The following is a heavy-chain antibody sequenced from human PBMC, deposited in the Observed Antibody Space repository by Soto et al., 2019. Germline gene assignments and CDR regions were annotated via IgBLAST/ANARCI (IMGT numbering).Heavy chain of an antibody. D-gene: IGHD2-15*01. J-gene: IGHJ6*02. CDR2: VYTSAEGGAT. Sequence: EVQLVDSVGGLVKPGGSLRLSCAASGFSVTNAWMNWVRQAPGKGLEWVGRVYTSAEGGATNYAAPVKGRFTISRDDSKNTVYLQLNSLMTEDTAVYYCTTGSVEGFWGQGTTVTVSS. V-gene: IGHV3-15*07. CDR3: TTGSVEGF. CDR1: GFSVTNAW.